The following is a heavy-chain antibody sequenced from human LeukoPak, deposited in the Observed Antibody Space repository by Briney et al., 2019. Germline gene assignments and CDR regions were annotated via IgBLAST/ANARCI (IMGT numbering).Heavy chain of an antibody. J-gene: IGHJ4*02. D-gene: IGHD3-22*01. CDR1: GGSISGYY. V-gene: IGHV4-59*08. CDR2: ISFTGNT. CDR3: ARSPPGWYYDNSGQYYFDT. Sequence: SETLSLTSTVSGGSISGYYWSWIRQSPGKRLEWIAYISFTGNTNYNPSLKSRVTISLDTSKTHFSLTLSSLTAADTAVYYCARSPPGWYYDNSGQYYFDTWGQGALVTVSS.